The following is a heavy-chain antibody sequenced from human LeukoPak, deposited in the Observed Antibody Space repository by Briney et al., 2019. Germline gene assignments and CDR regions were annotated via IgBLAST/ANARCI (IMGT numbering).Heavy chain of an antibody. CDR1: GYTFTSYG. D-gene: IGHD2-2*01. CDR3: ARDPLPRTSHPHNWFDP. J-gene: IGHJ5*02. Sequence: ASVKVSCKASGYTFTSYGISWGRQAPGQGVEWMGWISAYNGNTNYAQKLQGRGTMTTDTSTSTAYMEMRSLRSDDTAVYYCARDPLPRTSHPHNWFDPWGQGTLVTVSS. V-gene: IGHV1-18*01. CDR2: ISAYNGNT.